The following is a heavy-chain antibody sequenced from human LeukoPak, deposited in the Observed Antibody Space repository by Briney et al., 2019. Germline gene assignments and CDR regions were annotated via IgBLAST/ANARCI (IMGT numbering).Heavy chain of an antibody. CDR2: IYHSGST. CDR1: GGSISNTNW. V-gene: IGHV4-4*02. CDR3: ARGIFGYSYGYDPRAYYFDY. Sequence: PSGTLSLTCGVSGGSISNTNWWAWVRQPPGKGLEWIGEIYHSGSTNYNPSLKSRVTISVDKSKNQFSLKLSSVTAADTAVYYCARGIFGYSYGYDPRAYYFDYWGQGTLVTVSS. J-gene: IGHJ4*02. D-gene: IGHD5-18*01.